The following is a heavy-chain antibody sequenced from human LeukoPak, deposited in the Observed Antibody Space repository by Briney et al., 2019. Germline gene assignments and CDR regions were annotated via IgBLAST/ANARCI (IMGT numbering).Heavy chain of an antibody. CDR3: AKDRSYYYDSSGYWAFDY. CDR2: ISWDGGST. Sequence: RPGGSLRLSCAVSGFTFSSYGMSWVRQAPGKGLEWVSLISWDGGSTYYADSVKGRFTISRDNSKNSLYPQMNSLRAEDTAVYYCAKDRSYYYDSSGYWAFDYWGQGTLVTVSS. J-gene: IGHJ4*02. CDR1: GFTFSSYG. D-gene: IGHD3-22*01. V-gene: IGHV3-43D*03.